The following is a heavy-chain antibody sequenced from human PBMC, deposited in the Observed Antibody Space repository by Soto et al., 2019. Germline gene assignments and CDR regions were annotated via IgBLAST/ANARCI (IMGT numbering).Heavy chain of an antibody. Sequence: QVQLVESGGGVVQPGRSLRLSCAASGFTVSSYGMHWVRQAPGKGLEWVAVISRDGGTKYYAYSVKDRFTISSDNSRNTLFLAMNSLRGDDMAVYYCTGEVESGYWGQGTLVTVSS. D-gene: IGHD2-8*02. CDR2: ISRDGGTK. J-gene: IGHJ4*02. CDR3: TGEVESGY. V-gene: IGHV3-30*03. CDR1: GFTVSSYG.